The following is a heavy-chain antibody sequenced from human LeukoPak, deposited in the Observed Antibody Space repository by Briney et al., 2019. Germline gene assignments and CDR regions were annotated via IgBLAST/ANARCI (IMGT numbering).Heavy chain of an antibody. CDR2: IIPIFGTA. V-gene: IGHV1-69*13. CDR1: GGTFSSYA. J-gene: IGHJ6*02. CDR3: ARDLPPTDIVVVPANAYGMDV. D-gene: IGHD2-2*01. Sequence: SVKVSCKASGGTFSSYAISWVRQAPGQGLEWMGGIIPIFGTANYAQKFQGRVTITADESTSTAYMELSSLRSEDTAVYYCARDLPPTDIVVVPANAYGMDVWGQGTTVTVSS.